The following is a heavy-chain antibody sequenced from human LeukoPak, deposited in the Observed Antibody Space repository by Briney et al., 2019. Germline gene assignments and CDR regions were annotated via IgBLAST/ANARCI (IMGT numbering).Heavy chain of an antibody. Sequence: PSETLSLTCAVYGGSFSGYYWSWIRQPPGKGLEWIGEINHSGSTNYNPSLKSRVTISVDTSKNQFSLKLSSVTAADTAVYYCATGYSSSWTIFDYWGQGTLVTVSS. J-gene: IGHJ4*02. D-gene: IGHD6-13*01. CDR2: INHSGST. V-gene: IGHV4-34*01. CDR1: GGSFSGYY. CDR3: ATGYSSSWTIFDY.